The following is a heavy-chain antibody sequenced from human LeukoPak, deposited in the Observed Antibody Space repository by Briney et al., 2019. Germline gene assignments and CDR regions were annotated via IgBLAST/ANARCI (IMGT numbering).Heavy chain of an antibody. Sequence: ASVKVSCKASGYTFTSYDINWVRQATGQGLEWMGWMNPNSGNTGYAQKFQGRVTITRNTSISTAYMELSSLRSEDTAVYYCARGAALLWFGESPPYLDYWGQGTLVTVSS. D-gene: IGHD3-10*01. J-gene: IGHJ4*02. CDR2: MNPNSGNT. CDR3: ARGAALLWFGESPPYLDY. V-gene: IGHV1-8*01. CDR1: GYTFTSYD.